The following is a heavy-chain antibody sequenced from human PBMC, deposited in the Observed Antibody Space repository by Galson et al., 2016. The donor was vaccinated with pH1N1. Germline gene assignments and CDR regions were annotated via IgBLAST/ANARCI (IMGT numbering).Heavy chain of an antibody. Sequence: SVKVSCKASGGTFSSSAFSWVRQAPGQGLEWMGGIIPIFGPANYAQMFQGRVTITADESTTTVYMELSSVRSEDTAVYYCARAKGGFCSGGRCYDYYGMGGWGQGTTVTVSS. CDR2: IIPIFGPA. J-gene: IGHJ6*02. V-gene: IGHV1-69*13. D-gene: IGHD2-15*01. CDR3: ARAKGGFCSGGRCYDYYGMGG. CDR1: GGTFSSSA.